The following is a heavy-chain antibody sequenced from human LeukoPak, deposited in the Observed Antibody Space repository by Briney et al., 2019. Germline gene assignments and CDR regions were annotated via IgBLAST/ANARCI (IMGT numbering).Heavy chain of an antibody. J-gene: IGHJ6*02. CDR1: GGSFSGYY. V-gene: IGHV4-34*01. CDR2: INHSGST. Sequence: SETLSLTCAVYGGSFSGYYWSWIRQPPGKGLEWIGEINHSGSTNYNPSLKSRVTISVDTSENQFSLKLSSVTAADTAVYYCARDFVYYYYYGMDVWGQGTTVTVSS. CDR3: ARDFVYYYYYGMDV.